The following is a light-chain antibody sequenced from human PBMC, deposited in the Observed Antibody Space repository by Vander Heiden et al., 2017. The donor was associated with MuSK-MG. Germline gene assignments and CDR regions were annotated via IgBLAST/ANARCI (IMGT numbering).Light chain of an antibody. CDR1: QRDSSSY. CDR3: QQYGSASYT. Sequence: VLTQSPGTLSLSPGARATLSCRASQRDSSSYLDWYQQKPGKAPRLLSYGASSRATGIPDRVSGSGSGTDFTITISRLEPEDFAMYYCQQYGSASYTFGQGTKLEIK. V-gene: IGKV3-20*01. CDR2: GAS. J-gene: IGKJ2*01.